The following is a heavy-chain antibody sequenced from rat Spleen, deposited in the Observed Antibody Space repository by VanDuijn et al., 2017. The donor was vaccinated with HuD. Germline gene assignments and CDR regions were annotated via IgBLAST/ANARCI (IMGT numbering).Heavy chain of an antibody. Sequence: SNYWGWIRKFPGNEMQWIGQMSYSGSSNYNPSLRSRVSITRDISKNQFFLHLNSVTTADTATYYCARDFFFDHWGQGVTVTVSS. V-gene: IGHV3-1*01. J-gene: IGHJ2*01. CDR2: MSYSGSS. CDR1: SNY. CDR3: ARDFFFDH.